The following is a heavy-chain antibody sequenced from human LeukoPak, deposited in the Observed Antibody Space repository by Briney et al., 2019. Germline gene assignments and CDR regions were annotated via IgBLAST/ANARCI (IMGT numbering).Heavy chain of an antibody. CDR3: ARDQITMVRGVTRFYYYYGMDV. V-gene: IGHV4-34*01. J-gene: IGHJ6*02. Sequence: SETLSLTCAVYGGSFSGYYWSWICHPAGRGLEWIGVTNHSGSTNYNPSLKSRVTISVDTSKNQFSLKLSSVTAADTAVYYCARDQITMVRGVTRFYYYYGMDVWGQGTTVTVSS. CDR2: TNHSGST. CDR1: GGSFSGYY. D-gene: IGHD3-10*01.